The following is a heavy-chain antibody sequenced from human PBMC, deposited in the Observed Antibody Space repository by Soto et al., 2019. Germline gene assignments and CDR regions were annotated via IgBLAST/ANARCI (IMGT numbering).Heavy chain of an antibody. J-gene: IGHJ3*02. Sequence: SETLSLTCTVSGGSISSYYWSWIRQPPGKGLEWIGYIYYSGSTNYNPSLKSRVTISVDTSKNQFSLKLSSVTAADTAVYYCARLAVADPNDAFDIWGQGTMVTVSS. V-gene: IGHV4-59*01. CDR1: GGSISSYY. CDR3: ARLAVADPNDAFDI. CDR2: IYYSGST. D-gene: IGHD6-19*01.